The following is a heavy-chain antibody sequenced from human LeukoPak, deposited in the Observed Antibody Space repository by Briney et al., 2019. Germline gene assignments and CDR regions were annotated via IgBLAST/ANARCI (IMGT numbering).Heavy chain of an antibody. CDR1: GFTFGDYA. Sequence: PGGSLRLSCTASGFTFGDYAMSWVRQAPGKGLEWVGFIRSKAYGGTTEYAASVKGRFTISRDGSISIAYLEMNNLKTEDTAVYSCTRVQLIDYFSSGMDVWGKGTTVPVS. V-gene: IGHV3-49*04. D-gene: IGHD6-13*01. J-gene: IGHJ6*04. CDR3: TRVQLIDYFSSGMDV. CDR2: IRSKAYGGTT.